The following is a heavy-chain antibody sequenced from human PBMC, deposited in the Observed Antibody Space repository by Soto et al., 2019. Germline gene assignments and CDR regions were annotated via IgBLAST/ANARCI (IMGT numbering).Heavy chain of an antibody. CDR3: AKGLYGFRRNWFDP. J-gene: IGHJ5*02. CDR1: GFTFSSFA. CDR2: ISGSAIGT. D-gene: IGHD3-10*01. Sequence: GGSLRLSCAASGFTFSSFAMSWVRQAPGKGLECVSAISGSAIGTYYADSVKGRFTLSRDNSKNTLYLQMNSLRAEDTAVYYCAKGLYGFRRNWFDPWGQGTLVTVSS. V-gene: IGHV3-23*01.